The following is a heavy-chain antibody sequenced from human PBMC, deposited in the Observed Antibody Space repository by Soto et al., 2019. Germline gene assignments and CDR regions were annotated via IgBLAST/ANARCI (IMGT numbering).Heavy chain of an antibody. CDR3: ARGSLGYGFFSPWYYNGMDV. V-gene: IGHV1-8*01. J-gene: IGHJ6*02. CDR1: GYTFTSYD. D-gene: IGHD5-18*01. CDR2: MNPNSGNT. Sequence: ASVKVSCKASGYTFTSYDINWVRQATGQGLEWMGWMNPNSGNTGYAQKFQGRVTMTRNTSISTAYMELSSLRSEDTAVYYCARGSLGYGFFSPWYYNGMDVWGQGTTVTFS.